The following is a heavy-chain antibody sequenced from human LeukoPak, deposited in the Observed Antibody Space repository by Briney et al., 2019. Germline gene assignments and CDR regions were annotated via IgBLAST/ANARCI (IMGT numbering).Heavy chain of an antibody. CDR1: GGTFSSYA. Sequence: ASVTVSCKASGGTFSSYAISWVRQAPGQGLEWMGGIIPIFGTANYAQKFQGRVTITTDESTSAAYMELSSLRSEGTAVYYCARDLHAEFSGYDSHWFDPWGQGTLVTVSS. D-gene: IGHD5-12*01. CDR3: ARDLHAEFSGYDSHWFDP. V-gene: IGHV1-69*05. CDR2: IIPIFGTA. J-gene: IGHJ5*02.